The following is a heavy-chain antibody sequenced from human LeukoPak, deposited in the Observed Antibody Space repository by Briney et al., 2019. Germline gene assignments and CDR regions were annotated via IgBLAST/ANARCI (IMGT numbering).Heavy chain of an antibody. CDR1: GFTFSSYA. J-gene: IGHJ4*02. V-gene: IGHV3-23*01. Sequence: GGSLRLSCAASGFTFSSYAMSWVRQAPGKGLEWVSAISGSGGSTYYEDSVKGRFTISRDNSKNTLYLQMNSLRAEDTAVYYCAKGTHSGYDYFDYWGQGTLVTVSS. D-gene: IGHD5-12*01. CDR2: ISGSGGST. CDR3: AKGTHSGYDYFDY.